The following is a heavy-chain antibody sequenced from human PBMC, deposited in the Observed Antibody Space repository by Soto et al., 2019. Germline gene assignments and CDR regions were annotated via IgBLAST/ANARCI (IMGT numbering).Heavy chain of an antibody. V-gene: IGHV3-15*01. CDR2: IKSKTDGGTT. D-gene: IGHD3-22*01. Sequence: GGSLRLSCAASGFPFSNAWMSWVRQAPGKGLEWVGRIKSKTDGGTTDYAAPVKGRFTISRDDSKNTLYLQMNSLKTEDTAVYSCTTDLSYYDSSGYYYSSSGCGMDVWGQGTRVPVSS. CDR1: GFPFSNAW. CDR3: TTDLSYYDSSGYYYSSSGCGMDV. J-gene: IGHJ6*02.